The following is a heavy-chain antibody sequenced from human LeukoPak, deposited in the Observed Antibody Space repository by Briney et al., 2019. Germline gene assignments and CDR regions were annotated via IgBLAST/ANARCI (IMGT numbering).Heavy chain of an antibody. J-gene: IGHJ4*02. CDR3: VRDRGTYRPIDY. D-gene: IGHD1-26*01. Sequence: GGSLRLSCAASAFSLSAYNMNWVRQAPGRGLEWVSSISYTGTYIYYADSVKGRFTISRDNAQNSLYLQMNSLRAEDTAIYYCVRDRGTYRPIDYWGQGTLVTVSS. V-gene: IGHV3-21*04. CDR1: AFSLSAYN. CDR2: ISYTGTYI.